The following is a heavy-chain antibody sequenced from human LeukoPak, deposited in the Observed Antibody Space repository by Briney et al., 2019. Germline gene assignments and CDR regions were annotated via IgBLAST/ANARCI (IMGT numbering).Heavy chain of an antibody. CDR2: ISSDGSST. V-gene: IGHV3-74*03. CDR1: GFTFRNHW. Sequence: GGSLRLSCASSGFTFRNHWMHWVRQTPGKGLVWVSRISSDGSSTTYADSVKGRFTISRDNAKNTLYLQMNNLRAEDTAMYYCARDQRVTGRPDIDYWGQGTLVIVSS. CDR3: ARDQRVTGRPDIDY. J-gene: IGHJ4*02. D-gene: IGHD6-6*01.